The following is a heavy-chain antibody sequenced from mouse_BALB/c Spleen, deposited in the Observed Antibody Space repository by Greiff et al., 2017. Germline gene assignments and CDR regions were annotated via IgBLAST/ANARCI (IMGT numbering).Heavy chain of an antibody. J-gene: IGHJ4*01. CDR3: ARDQGYGNYGGAMDY. D-gene: IGHD2-10*02. V-gene: IGHV5-4*02. CDR2: ISDGGSYT. CDR1: GFTFSDYY. Sequence: EVKLMESGGGLVKPGGSLKLSCAASGFTFSDYYMYWVRQTPEKRLEWVATISDGGSYTYYPDSVKGRFTISRDNAKNNLYLQMSSLKSEDTAMYYCARDQGYGNYGGAMDYWGQGTSVTVSS.